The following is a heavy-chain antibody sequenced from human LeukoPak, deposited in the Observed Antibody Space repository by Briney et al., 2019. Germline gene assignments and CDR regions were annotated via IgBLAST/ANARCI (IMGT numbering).Heavy chain of an antibody. Sequence: SVKVSCKASGGTFSSYSITWVRQAPGQGLEWMGRIIPTLGIANYAQKFHGRVTITADKSTSTAYMELSSLRSEDTAVYYCAGEEERGVTVAGTAFDYWGQGTLVTVSS. CDR2: IIPTLGIA. J-gene: IGHJ4*02. D-gene: IGHD6-19*01. CDR3: AGEEERGVTVAGTAFDY. V-gene: IGHV1-69*04. CDR1: GGTFSSYS.